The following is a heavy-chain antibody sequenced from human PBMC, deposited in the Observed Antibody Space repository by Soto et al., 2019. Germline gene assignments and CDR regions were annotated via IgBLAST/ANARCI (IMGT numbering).Heavy chain of an antibody. J-gene: IGHJ3*02. CDR3: AKAGTILGVVIIDALDI. CDR2: ISGSGGST. Sequence: GGSLRLSCAVSGFTFSSYAMSWVRQAPGKGLEWVSAISGSGGSTYYADSVKGRFTISRDNSKNTLYLQMNSLRAEDTAVYYCAKAGTILGVVIIDALDIWGQGTMVTVSS. D-gene: IGHD3-3*01. V-gene: IGHV3-23*01. CDR1: GFTFSSYA.